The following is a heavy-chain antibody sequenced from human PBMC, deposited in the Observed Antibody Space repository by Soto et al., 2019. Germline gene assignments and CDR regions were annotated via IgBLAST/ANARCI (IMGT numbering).Heavy chain of an antibody. CDR1: GFSLTTSGVA. V-gene: IGHV2-5*02. Sequence: QITLKVYGPTLVRPTQTVTLTCTFSGFSLTTSGVAVGWNRQPPGTALELLAVIYWDDDKRYSSSLKSRLTITKDTSKIHVGLTMTNMDPVDTATYYGAHHPYYGLGSYSFDYWSQGTLVTVAS. D-gene: IGHD3-10*01. J-gene: IGHJ4*02. CDR2: IYWDDDK. CDR3: AHHPYYGLGSYSFDY.